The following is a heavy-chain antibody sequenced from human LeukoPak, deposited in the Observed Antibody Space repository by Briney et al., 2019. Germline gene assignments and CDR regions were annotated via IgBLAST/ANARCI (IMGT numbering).Heavy chain of an antibody. CDR1: GFTVSSNY. J-gene: IGHJ4*02. CDR3: ARDLLTGSHDY. V-gene: IGHV3-53*01. CDR2: IYSGGTT. D-gene: IGHD3-9*01. Sequence: GGSLRLSCAASGFTVSSNYMSWVRQAPGKGLEWVSLIYSGGTTYYADSVKGRFTISRDNAKNSLNLQMNSLRAEDTAIYYCARDLLTGSHDYWGQGTLVTVSS.